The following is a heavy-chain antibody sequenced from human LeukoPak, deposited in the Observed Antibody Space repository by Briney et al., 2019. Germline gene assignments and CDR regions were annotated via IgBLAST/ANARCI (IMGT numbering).Heavy chain of an antibody. J-gene: IGHJ5*02. Sequence: SETLSLTCAVYGGSFSGYYWSWIRQPPGKGLEWIGEINHRGSTNYNPSLKSRVTISVDTSKNQFSLKLSSVTAADTAVYYCARGSRFVVVVAATPGWFDPWGQGTLVTVSS. CDR2: INHRGST. CDR3: ARGSRFVVVVAATPGWFDP. CDR1: GGSFSGYY. D-gene: IGHD2-15*01. V-gene: IGHV4-34*01.